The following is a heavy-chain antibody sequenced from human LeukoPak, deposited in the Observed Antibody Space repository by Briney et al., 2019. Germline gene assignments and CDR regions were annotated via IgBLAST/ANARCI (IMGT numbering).Heavy chain of an antibody. J-gene: IGHJ4*02. Sequence: GGSLRLSCTASGFTFGDYAMSWVRPAPGKGLEWVSVIYSGGGTYYADSVKGRFTISRDNSKNTVYLQMNSLRAEDTAVYYCARASFWFDYSGYYFDFWGQGTLVTVSS. CDR2: IYSGGGT. CDR3: ARASFWFDYSGYYFDF. D-gene: IGHD2-15*01. V-gene: IGHV3-66*01. CDR1: GFTFGDYA.